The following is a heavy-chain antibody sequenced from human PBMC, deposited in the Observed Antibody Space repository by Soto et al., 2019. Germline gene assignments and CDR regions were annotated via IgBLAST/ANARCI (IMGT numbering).Heavy chain of an antibody. J-gene: IGHJ6*02. V-gene: IGHV3-30-3*01. CDR1: GFTFSSYA. Sequence: GGSLRLSCAASGFTFSSYAMHWVRQAPGKGLEWVAVISYDGSNKYYADSVKGRFTISRDNSKNTLYLQMNSLRAEDTAVYYCARDLKGGGVYSSGWYEHGMDVWGQGTTVTVSS. D-gene: IGHD6-19*01. CDR2: ISYDGSNK. CDR3: ARDLKGGGVYSSGWYEHGMDV.